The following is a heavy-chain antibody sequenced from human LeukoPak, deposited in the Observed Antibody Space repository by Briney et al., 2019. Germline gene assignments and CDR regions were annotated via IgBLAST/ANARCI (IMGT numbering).Heavy chain of an antibody. V-gene: IGHV3-30*02. J-gene: IGHJ4*02. CDR2: IRFDGSNK. CDR1: GFTFSSYG. D-gene: IGHD3-22*01. Sequence: GGSLRLSCATSGFTFSSYGIHWVRQAPGKGLEWVAFIRFDGSNKYYADSVKGRFTISRDNSKNTLYLQMNSLRPEETAVYYCAKDLSTYYHDSRTPDYWGQGTLVTVSS. CDR3: AKDLSTYYHDSRTPDY.